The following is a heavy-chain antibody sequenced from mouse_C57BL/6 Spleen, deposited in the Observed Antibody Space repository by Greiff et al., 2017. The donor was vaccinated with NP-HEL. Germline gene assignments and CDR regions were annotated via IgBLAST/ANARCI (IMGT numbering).Heavy chain of an antibody. CDR1: GYSITSGYY. CDR2: ISYDGSN. V-gene: IGHV3-6*01. CDR3: ARDNYGSSYPFAY. J-gene: IGHJ3*01. Sequence: EVQLVESGPGLVKPSQSLSLTCSVTGYSITSGYYWNWIRQFPGNKLEWMGYISYDGSNNYNPSLKNRISITRDTSKNQFFLKLNSVTTEDTATYYCARDNYGSSYPFAYWGQGTLVTVSA. D-gene: IGHD1-1*01.